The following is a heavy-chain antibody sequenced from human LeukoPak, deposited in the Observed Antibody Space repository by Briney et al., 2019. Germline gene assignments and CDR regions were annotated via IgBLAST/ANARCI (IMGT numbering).Heavy chain of an antibody. D-gene: IGHD2-15*01. V-gene: IGHV3-21*01. CDR1: GFTFSSYS. CDR3: ARRPTQTATLDY. Sequence: GGSLRLSCAASGFTFSSYSMNWVRQAPGKGLEWVSSISSSSSYIYYADSVEGRFTISRDNAKNSLYLQMNSLRAEDTAVYYCARRPTQTATLDYWGQGTLVTVSS. J-gene: IGHJ4*02. CDR2: ISSSSSYI.